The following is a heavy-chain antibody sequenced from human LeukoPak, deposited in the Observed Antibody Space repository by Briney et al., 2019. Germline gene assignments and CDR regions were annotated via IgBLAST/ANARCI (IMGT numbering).Heavy chain of an antibody. CDR2: IWSDGSNQ. V-gene: IGHV3-33*06. D-gene: IGHD4-11*01. CDR3: AKDAQRGFDYSNSLEH. Sequence: ARSLRVSCAASGFTFSHYGMHWVRQAPGKVLVWMQHIWSDGSNQYYADSVKGRFTISRDNFKNTVSLQMNSLRAEDTALYYCAKDAQRGFDYSNSLEHWGQGSLVTVSS. CDR1: GFTFSHYG. J-gene: IGHJ4*02.